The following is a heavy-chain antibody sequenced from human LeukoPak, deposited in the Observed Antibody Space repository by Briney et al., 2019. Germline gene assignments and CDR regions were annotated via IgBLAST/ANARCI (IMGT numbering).Heavy chain of an antibody. CDR2: IRYDGSNK. J-gene: IGHJ4*02. V-gene: IGHV3-30*02. Sequence: PGGSLRLSCAASGFTFSSYGMHWVRQAPGKGLEWVAFIRYDGSNKYYADSVKGRFTISRDNSKNTLYLQMNSLRAEDTAVYYCAKDRRVRYFDWGEYYFDYWGQGTLVTVSS. D-gene: IGHD3-9*01. CDR1: GFTFSSYG. CDR3: AKDRRVRYFDWGEYYFDY.